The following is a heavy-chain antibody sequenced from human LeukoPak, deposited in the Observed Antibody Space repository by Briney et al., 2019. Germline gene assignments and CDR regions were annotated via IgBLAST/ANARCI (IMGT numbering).Heavy chain of an antibody. CDR2: IKQDGGEK. J-gene: IGHJ4*02. CDR1: GFTFSNCA. CDR3: ARDRNTDFWSGYYTNYFDY. Sequence: GGSLRLSCAASGFTFSNCAMSWVRQAPEKGLEWVANIKQDGGEKFYVDSVKGRFTISRDNAKNSLYLQMNSLRAEDTAVYYCARDRNTDFWSGYYTNYFDYWGQGTLVTVSS. D-gene: IGHD3-3*01. V-gene: IGHV3-7*01.